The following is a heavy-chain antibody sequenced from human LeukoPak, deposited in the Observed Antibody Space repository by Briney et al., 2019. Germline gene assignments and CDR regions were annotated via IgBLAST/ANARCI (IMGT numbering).Heavy chain of an antibody. V-gene: IGHV1-46*01. CDR1: GYTFTSYY. Sequence: AASVKVSCKASGYTFTSYYMHWVRQAPGQGLEWMGLINPTGGSTGYAQKFQGRVTITADKSTSTAYMELSSLRSEDTAVYYCARGRDYYDSSGSIIEFDYWGQGTLVTVSS. CDR2: INPTGGST. D-gene: IGHD3-22*01. CDR3: ARGRDYYDSSGSIIEFDY. J-gene: IGHJ4*02.